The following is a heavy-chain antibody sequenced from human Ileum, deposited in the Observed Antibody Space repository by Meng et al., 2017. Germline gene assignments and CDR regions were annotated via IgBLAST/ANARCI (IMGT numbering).Heavy chain of an antibody. V-gene: IGHV3-21*01. J-gene: IGHJ6*02. Sequence: SCAASGFTFSSYSMNWVRQAPGKGLEWVSSISSSSSYIYHADSVKGRFTISRDNAKNSLYLQMNSLRAEDTAVYYCARDRSGYYYYGMDVWGQGTTVTVSS. D-gene: IGHD6-19*01. CDR2: ISSSSSYI. CDR1: GFTFSSYS. CDR3: ARDRSGYYYYGMDV.